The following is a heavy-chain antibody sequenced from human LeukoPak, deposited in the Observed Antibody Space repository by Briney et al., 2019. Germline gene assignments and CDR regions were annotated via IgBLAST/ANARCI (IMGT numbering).Heavy chain of an antibody. J-gene: IGHJ5*02. Sequence: PGGSLRLSCAASGFTFSSYSMNWVRQAPGKGLEWVSYISSSSSTIYYADSVKGRFTISRDNAKNSLYLQMNSLRAEDTAVYYCARVADGSGFRWFDPWGQGTLVTVSS. D-gene: IGHD6-19*01. CDR3: ARVADGSGFRWFDP. CDR1: GFTFSSYS. V-gene: IGHV3-48*04. CDR2: ISSSSSTI.